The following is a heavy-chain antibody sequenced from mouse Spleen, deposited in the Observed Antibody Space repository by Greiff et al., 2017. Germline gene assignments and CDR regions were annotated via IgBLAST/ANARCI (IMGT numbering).Heavy chain of an antibody. V-gene: IGHV3-8*02. CDR3: ARSDYGNSYAMDY. CDR2: ISYSGST. J-gene: IGHJ4*01. Sequence: EVQLVESGPSLVKPSQTLSLTCSVTGDSITSGYWNWIRKFPGNKLEYMGYISYSGSTYYNPSLKSRISITRDTSKNQYYLQLNSVTTEDTATYYCARSDYGNSYAMDYWGQGTSVTVSS. CDR1: GDSITSGY. D-gene: IGHD2-1*01.